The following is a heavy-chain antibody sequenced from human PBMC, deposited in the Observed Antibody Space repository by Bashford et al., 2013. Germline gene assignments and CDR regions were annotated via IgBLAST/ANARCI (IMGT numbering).Heavy chain of an antibody. V-gene: IGHV5-51*01. CDR1: GYSFTSYW. CDR2: IYPGDSDT. D-gene: IGHD2-15*01. CDR3: ARHTQDTPSLDYGMDV. Sequence: GESLKISCKGSGYSFTSYWIGWVRQMPGKGLEWMGIIYPGDSDTRYSPSFQGQVTISADKSISTAYLQWSSLKASDTAMYYCARHTQDTPSLDYGMDVWGQGTTVTVSS. J-gene: IGHJ6*02.